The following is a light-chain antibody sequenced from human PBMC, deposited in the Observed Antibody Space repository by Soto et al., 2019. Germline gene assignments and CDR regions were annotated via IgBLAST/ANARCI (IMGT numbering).Light chain of an antibody. CDR2: GAS. Sequence: EIVSTQSPGTLSLSPGERATLSCRARQSVSSSYLAWYQQKPGQAPRLLIYGASSRATGIPDRFSGSGSGTDFTLTISRLEPEDFAVYYCQQGSTFGQGTKLEIK. CDR1: QSVSSSY. J-gene: IGKJ2*01. V-gene: IGKV3-20*01. CDR3: QQGST.